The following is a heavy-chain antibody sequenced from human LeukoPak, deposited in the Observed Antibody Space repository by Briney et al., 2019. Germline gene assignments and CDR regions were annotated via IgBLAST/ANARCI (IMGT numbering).Heavy chain of an antibody. V-gene: IGHV1-69*05. J-gene: IGHJ6*03. CDR1: GATFTINA. D-gene: IGHD4-17*01. CDR2: IIPIFGTA. CDR3: ARGPNYGDDLDYYMDV. Sequence: ASVKVSCKASGATFTINAISWVRHAPGQGLEWMGGIIPIFGTANYAQKIQGRVTITTDESTSTAYMELSRLRSEDTAVYYCARGPNYGDDLDYYMDVWGKGTTVTISS.